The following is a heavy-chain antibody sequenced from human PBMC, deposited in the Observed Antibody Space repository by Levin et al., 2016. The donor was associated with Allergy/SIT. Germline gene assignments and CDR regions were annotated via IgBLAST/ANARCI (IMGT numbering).Heavy chain of an antibody. J-gene: IGHJ3*02. Sequence: SETLSLTCTVSGDSITSGDYYWTWIRQRPGKGLEWIGYIYYTGSTYFDPSLKSRLTISLDTSKNQFSLKLTSVTAADTAMYYCAREPSYYYDTSGYQNAFDIWGRGTMVTVSS. CDR1: GDSITSGDYY. D-gene: IGHD3-22*01. CDR3: AREPSYYYDTSGYQNAFDI. V-gene: IGHV4-31*03. CDR2: IYYTGST.